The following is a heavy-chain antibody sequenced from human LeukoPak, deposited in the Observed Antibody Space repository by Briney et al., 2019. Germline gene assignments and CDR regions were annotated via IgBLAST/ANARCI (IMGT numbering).Heavy chain of an antibody. CDR2: ISYDGNIK. CDR1: GFTFRSYA. V-gene: IGHV3-30-3*01. Sequence: PGGSLRLSCAASGFTFRSYAIHWVRQAPGKGLEWVAFISYDGNIKYYADSVKGRFSISRDNSKNTLYLQMNSLRAEDTAVYYCAKDYDSPDGMDVWGQGTTVTVSS. D-gene: IGHD3-22*01. CDR3: AKDYDSPDGMDV. J-gene: IGHJ6*02.